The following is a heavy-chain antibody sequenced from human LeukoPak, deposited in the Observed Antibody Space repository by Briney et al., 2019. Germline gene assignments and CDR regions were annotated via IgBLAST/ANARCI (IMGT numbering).Heavy chain of an antibody. D-gene: IGHD1-26*01. CDR3: ARNSGSYLDYYYYYMDV. CDR2: IYTSGST. Sequence: SQTLSLTCTVSGGSISSGSYYWSWIRQPAGKGLEWIGRIYTSGSTNYNPSLKSRVTISVDTSKNQFSLKLSSVTAADTAVYYCARNSGSYLDYYYYYMDVWGKGTTVTVSS. J-gene: IGHJ6*03. CDR1: GGSISSGSYY. V-gene: IGHV4-61*02.